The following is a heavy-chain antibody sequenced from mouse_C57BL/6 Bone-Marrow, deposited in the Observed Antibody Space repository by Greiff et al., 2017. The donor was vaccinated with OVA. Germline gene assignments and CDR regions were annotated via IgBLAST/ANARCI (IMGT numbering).Heavy chain of an antibody. D-gene: IGHD2-1*01. CDR3: ARKGGYGNSDD. V-gene: IGHV1-61*01. CDR2: IYPSDSET. CDR1: GYTFTSYW. Sequence: QVQLQQPGAELVRPGSSVKLSCKASGYTFTSYWMDWVKQRPGQGLEWIGNIYPSDSETHYNQKFKDKATLTVDKSSSTAYMQLSSLTSEDSAVYYCARKGGYGNSDDWGQGTTLTVSS. J-gene: IGHJ2*01.